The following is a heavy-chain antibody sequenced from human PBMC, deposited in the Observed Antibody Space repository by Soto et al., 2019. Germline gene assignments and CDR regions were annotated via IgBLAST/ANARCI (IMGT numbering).Heavy chain of an antibody. J-gene: IGHJ6*02. CDR2: IIPIFGTP. CDR1: GATFSSYA. Sequence: QVQLVQSGAEVKKLGSSGKVSCKASGATFSSYAISWLRQPPGQGLEWMGGIIPIFGTPNYAQKFQGRVTITADESTSTAYMELSSLRSEDTAVYYCASSRKDYYYYGMDVWGQGTTVTVSS. V-gene: IGHV1-69*12. CDR3: ASSRKDYYYYGMDV. D-gene: IGHD6-13*01.